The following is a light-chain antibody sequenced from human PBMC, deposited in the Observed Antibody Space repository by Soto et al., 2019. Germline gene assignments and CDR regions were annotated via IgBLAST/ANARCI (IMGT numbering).Light chain of an antibody. Sequence: EVVLTQSPATLSVSPGERATLSCRASQTVGTNLAWYQQRPGQAPRLLIYGASTRATGIPARFSGSGSGSEFTLTISSLQPEDFAVYHCQQRNTFGQGTKLEIK. V-gene: IGKV3-15*01. CDR2: GAS. CDR3: QQRNT. CDR1: QTVGTN. J-gene: IGKJ2*01.